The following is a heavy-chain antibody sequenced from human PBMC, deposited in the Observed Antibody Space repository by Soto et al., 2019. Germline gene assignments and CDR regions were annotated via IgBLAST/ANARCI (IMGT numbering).Heavy chain of an antibody. CDR1: GFTFSSYG. V-gene: IGHV3-33*01. CDR2: IWYDGSNK. J-gene: IGHJ6*02. CDR3: ARDGRDTYDFWSGYYSPTQNGMDV. Sequence: QVQLVESGGGVVQPGRSLRLSCAASGFTFSSYGMHWVRQAPGKGLEWVAVIWYDGSNKYYADSVKGRFTISRDNSKNPMSLQMKSLRAEDTAVYYCARDGRDTYDFWSGYYSPTQNGMDVWGQGTTVTVSS. D-gene: IGHD3-3*01.